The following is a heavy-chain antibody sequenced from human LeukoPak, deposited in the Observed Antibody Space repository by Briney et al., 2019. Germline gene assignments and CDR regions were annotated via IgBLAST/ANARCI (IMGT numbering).Heavy chain of an antibody. CDR1: GGTFSSYA. Sequence: AASVKVSCKASGGTFSSYAISWVRQAPGQGLEWMGRIIPIFGTAIYAQKFQGRVTITTDESTSTAYMELSSLRSEDTAVYYCARDDQYQLLYLGYWGQGTLVTVSS. CDR3: ARDDQYQLLYLGY. V-gene: IGHV1-69*05. D-gene: IGHD2-2*02. J-gene: IGHJ4*02. CDR2: IIPIFGTA.